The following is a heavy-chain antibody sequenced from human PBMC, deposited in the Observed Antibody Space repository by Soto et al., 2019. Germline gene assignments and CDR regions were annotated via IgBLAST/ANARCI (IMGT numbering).Heavy chain of an antibody. CDR1: GGSISSYY. D-gene: IGHD3-10*01. J-gene: IGHJ6*02. CDR3: APHGFGPLHGLVDV. CDR2: VHHSWGS. Sequence: QVQLQESGPGLVKPSETLSLSCTVSGGSISSYYWSWFLQSPGKRMEWIGYVHHSWGSSYNPSLQSRVAISLDSSKSQFSLKVTSVTATDTAVYYCAPHGFGPLHGLVDVWGQGTTVTVSS. V-gene: IGHV4-59*08.